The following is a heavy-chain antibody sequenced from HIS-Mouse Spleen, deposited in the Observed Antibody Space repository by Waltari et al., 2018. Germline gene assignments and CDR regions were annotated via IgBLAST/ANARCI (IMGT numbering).Heavy chain of an antibody. J-gene: IGHJ4*02. D-gene: IGHD3-16*02. CDR3: ARHPYRFDY. CDR2: ST. V-gene: IGHV4-61*07. Sequence: STNYNPSLKSRVTISVDTSKNQFSLKLSSVTAADTAVYYCARHPYRFDYWGQGTLVTVSS.